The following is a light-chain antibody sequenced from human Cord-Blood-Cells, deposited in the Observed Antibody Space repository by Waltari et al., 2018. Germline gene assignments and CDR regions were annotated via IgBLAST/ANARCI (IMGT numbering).Light chain of an antibody. CDR1: SSDVGGYHY. Sequence: QSALTQPPSASGSPGPSVTISCTGTSSDVGGYHYVTWYQQHAGKAPKLMIYEVSKRPSGVPDRFSGSKSGNTASLTVSGLQAEDEADYYCSSYAGSNNWVFGGGTKLTVL. CDR2: EVS. CDR3: SSYAGSNNWV. V-gene: IGLV2-8*01. J-gene: IGLJ3*02.